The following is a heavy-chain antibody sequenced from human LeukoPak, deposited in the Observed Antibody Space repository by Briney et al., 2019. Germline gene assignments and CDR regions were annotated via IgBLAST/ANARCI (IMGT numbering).Heavy chain of an antibody. CDR3: RRAARWQFDL. J-gene: IGHJ2*01. CDR2: INWKTGNG. V-gene: IGHV3-9*01. CDR1: GFNFDDYA. D-gene: IGHD1-1*01. Sequence: GRSLRLSCAVSGFNFDDYAMHWVRQAPGRGLEWVSGINWKTGNGIYADSVKGRFTISRDNAKNSLHLQMSSLRAEDTALYCTRRAARWQFDLWGRGTLLTVSS.